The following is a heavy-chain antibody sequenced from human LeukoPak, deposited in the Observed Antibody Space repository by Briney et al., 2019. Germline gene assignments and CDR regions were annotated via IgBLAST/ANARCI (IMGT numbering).Heavy chain of an antibody. J-gene: IGHJ4*02. CDR2: ISGSSSYI. CDR1: GFTFSSYA. D-gene: IGHD3-22*01. CDR3: ARTYYYDSSGYSGY. Sequence: GGSLRLSCAASGFTFSSYAMSWVRQAPGKGLEWVSSISGSSSYIYYADSVKGRFTISRDNAKNSLYLQMNSLRAEDTAVYYCARTYYYDSSGYSGYWGQGTLVTVSS. V-gene: IGHV3-21*01.